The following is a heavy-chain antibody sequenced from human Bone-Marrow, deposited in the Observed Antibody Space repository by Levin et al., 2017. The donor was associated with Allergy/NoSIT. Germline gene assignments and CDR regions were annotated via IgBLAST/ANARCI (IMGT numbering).Heavy chain of an antibody. Sequence: GESLKISCAASGFTFSTYKMTWVRQAPGKGLEWVATVNQDGAETCYVDSVKGRFTISRDNAKNSLYLQMNSLRAEDTAVYYCARGGVAVAGTPPQCRVGADNWFDPWGQGTLVTVSS. CDR3: ARGGVAVAGTPPQCRVGADNWFDP. CDR2: VNQDGAET. J-gene: IGHJ5*02. D-gene: IGHD6-19*01. CDR1: GFTFSTYK. V-gene: IGHV3-7*01.